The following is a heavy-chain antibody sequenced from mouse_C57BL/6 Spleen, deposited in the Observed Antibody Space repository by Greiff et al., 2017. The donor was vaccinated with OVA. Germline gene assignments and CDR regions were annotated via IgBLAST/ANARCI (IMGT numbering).Heavy chain of an antibody. J-gene: IGHJ4*01. D-gene: IGHD1-1*01. V-gene: IGHV7-3*01. CDR1: GFTFTDYY. Sequence: DVMLVESGGGLVQPGGSLSLSCAASGFTFTDYYMSWVRQPPGKALEWLGFIRNKANGYTTEYSASVKGRFTISRDNSQSILYLQMNALRAEDSATYYCARSYGSSVYAMDYWGQGTSVTVSS. CDR2: IRNKANGYTT. CDR3: ARSYGSSVYAMDY.